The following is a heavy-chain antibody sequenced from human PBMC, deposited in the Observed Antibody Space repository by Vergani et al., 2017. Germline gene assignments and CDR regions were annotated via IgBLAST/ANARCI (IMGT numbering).Heavy chain of an antibody. CDR1: GDSFTKYW. V-gene: IGHV5-51*01. CDR3: ALSLFLAPGDF. Sequence: EVQLVQSGAERKKPGASLKISCKVSGDSFTKYWIGWVRQMPGKGLEWMGIIYPGDSDTKYSPSFQGQVTISVDKATSTAYLQWNSLKASDTAMYYCALSLFLAPGDFWGQGTLVTVSS. CDR2: IYPGDSDT. J-gene: IGHJ4*02. D-gene: IGHD2/OR15-2a*01.